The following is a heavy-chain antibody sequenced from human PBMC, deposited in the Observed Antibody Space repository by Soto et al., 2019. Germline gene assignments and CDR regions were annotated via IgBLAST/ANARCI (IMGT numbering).Heavy chain of an antibody. CDR1: GGSFSGYY. CDR2: MNHSGST. V-gene: IGHV4-34*01. Sequence: QVQLQQWGAGLLKPSETLSLTCAVYGGSFSGYYWSWIRQPPGKGLEWIGEMNHSGSTNYNPTLKSRPTISVDTSKNQFSLKLSSVTAADTAVYYCARLINYDFWSGYLNDDFDIWGQGTMVTVSS. J-gene: IGHJ3*02. D-gene: IGHD3-3*01. CDR3: ARLINYDFWSGYLNDDFDI.